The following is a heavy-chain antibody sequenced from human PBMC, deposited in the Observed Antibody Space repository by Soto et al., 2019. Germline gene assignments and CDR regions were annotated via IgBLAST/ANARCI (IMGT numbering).Heavy chain of an antibody. CDR2: IRSKAYGGTT. J-gene: IGHJ6*02. Sequence: GGSLRLSCTGSGFTFGDYAMSWSRQAPGKGLEWVGVIRSKAYGGTTDYAASVKGRFTILRDDSKSIAYLQMSSLQTEDTGVYYCTKYTHVSRYSCLGLYVLGHGTTVTVSS. V-gene: IGHV3-49*03. CDR3: TKYTHVSRYSCLGLYV. D-gene: IGHD6-13*01. CDR1: GFTFGDYA.